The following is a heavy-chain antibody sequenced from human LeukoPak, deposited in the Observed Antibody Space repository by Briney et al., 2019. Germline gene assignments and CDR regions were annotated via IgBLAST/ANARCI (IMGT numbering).Heavy chain of an antibody. V-gene: IGHV3-53*01. D-gene: IGHD6-6*01. Sequence: PGGSLSLSCAASGLTVSSSSLSWVRQAPGKGLEWVSLITSGGNTYYADSVRGRFTVSRDNSKNTLFLQMNSLRADDTAVYYCARASYSSWTFFEYWGQGTLVTVSS. J-gene: IGHJ4*02. CDR2: ITSGGNT. CDR3: ARASYSSWTFFEY. CDR1: GLTVSSSS.